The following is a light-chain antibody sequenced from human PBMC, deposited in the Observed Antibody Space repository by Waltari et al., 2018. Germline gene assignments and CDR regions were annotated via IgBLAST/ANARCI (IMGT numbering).Light chain of an antibody. Sequence: QSVLTQPPSASAAPGQRVNIPCSGSTSTIRNHFVYWYQQPPGTAPRLVIHRDSQRPSGIPDRFSGSKSGTSASLAISGLRSEDEADYYCASWDDILIGRLFGGGTKLTVL. CDR1: TSTIRNHF. CDR2: RDS. CDR3: ASWDDILIGRL. V-gene: IGLV1-47*01. J-gene: IGLJ2*01.